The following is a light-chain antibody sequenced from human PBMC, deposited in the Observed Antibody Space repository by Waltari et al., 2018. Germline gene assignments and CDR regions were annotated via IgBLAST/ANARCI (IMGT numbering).Light chain of an antibody. CDR3: QQYYSTPFT. CDR1: XSVLYSSNNKNY. V-gene: IGKV4-1*01. Sequence: DIVMTQSPDSLAVSLGERATINCXSXXSVLYSSNNKNYLAWYQQKPGQPPKLLIYWASTRESGVPDRFSGSGSGTDFTLTISSLQAEDVAVYXCQQYYSTPFTFXXGTKVDIK. CDR2: WAS. J-gene: IGKJ3*01.